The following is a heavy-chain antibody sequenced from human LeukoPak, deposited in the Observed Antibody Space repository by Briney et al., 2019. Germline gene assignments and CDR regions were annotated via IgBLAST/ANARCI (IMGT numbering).Heavy chain of an antibody. J-gene: IGHJ1*01. CDR2: IKSDGRT. CDR1: GFTLSSCW. V-gene: IGHV3-74*01. CDR3: ARAPSEIGGYYPEYFRH. Sequence: GGSLRLSCAASGFTLSSCWMHWVRQAPGKGLVWVSRIKSDGRTNYADSVKGRFTISRDNAKNTVSLQMNSLRAEDTGVYYCARAPSEIGGYYPEYFRHWGQGTLVIVSS. D-gene: IGHD3-22*01.